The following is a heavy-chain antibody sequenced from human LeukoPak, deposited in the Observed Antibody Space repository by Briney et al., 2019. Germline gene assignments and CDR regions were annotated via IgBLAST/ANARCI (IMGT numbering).Heavy chain of an antibody. CDR1: GFTFSSYS. CDR2: ISSSSSYI. Sequence: GGSLRLSCAASGFTFSSYSMNWVRQAPGKGLEWVSSISSSSSYIYYADSVKGRFTISRDNAKNSLYLQMNSLRAEDTAVYYCASSLSVIKDYWGQGTLVTVSS. CDR3: ASSLSVIKDY. V-gene: IGHV3-21*01. J-gene: IGHJ4*02. D-gene: IGHD3-22*01.